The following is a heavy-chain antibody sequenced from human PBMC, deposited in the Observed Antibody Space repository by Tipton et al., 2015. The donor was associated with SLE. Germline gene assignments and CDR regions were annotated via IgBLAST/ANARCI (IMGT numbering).Heavy chain of an antibody. V-gene: IGHV4-59*11. CDR2: VYYSGIT. D-gene: IGHD7-27*01. Sequence: TLSLTCTVSGGSISSHYWSWIRQPPGKGLEWIGCVYYSGITNYNPSLKSRVTISVDTSKNQFSLKLSSVTAADTAVYYCTRGSGSSWFDPWGPGTLVTVSS. CDR1: GGSISSHY. J-gene: IGHJ5*02. CDR3: TRGSGSSWFDP.